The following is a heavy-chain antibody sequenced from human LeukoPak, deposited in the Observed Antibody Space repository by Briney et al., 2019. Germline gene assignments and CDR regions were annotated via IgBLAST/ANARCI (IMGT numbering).Heavy chain of an antibody. J-gene: IGHJ3*02. Sequence: GGSLRLSCAASGFTFSSYWMHWVRQAPGKGLVGVSRINSDGSSTSYADSVKGRFTISRDNAKNTLYLQMNSLRAEDTAVYYCARVGGPEGVWGSYRYTGDAFDIWGQGTMVTVSS. CDR3: ARVGGPEGVWGSYRYTGDAFDI. CDR1: GFTFSSYW. CDR2: INSDGSST. D-gene: IGHD3-16*02. V-gene: IGHV3-74*01.